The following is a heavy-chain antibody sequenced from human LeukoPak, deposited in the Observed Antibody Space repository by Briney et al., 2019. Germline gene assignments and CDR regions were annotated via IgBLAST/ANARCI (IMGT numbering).Heavy chain of an antibody. CDR2: IWYDGSNK. CDR3: ARDGRATTPGVVGWTWYYFDY. V-gene: IGHV3-33*01. CDR1: GFTFSRYG. D-gene: IGHD3-3*01. J-gene: IGHJ4*02. Sequence: PGRSLRLSCAASGFTFSRYGMHWVRQAPGKGLEWVAVIWYDGSNKYYADSVKGRFTISRDNSKNTLYLQMNSLRAEDTAVYYCARDGRATTPGVVGWTWYYFDYWGQGTLVTVSS.